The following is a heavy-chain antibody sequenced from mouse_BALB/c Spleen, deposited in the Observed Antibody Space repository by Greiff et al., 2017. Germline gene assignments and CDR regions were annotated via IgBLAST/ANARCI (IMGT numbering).Heavy chain of an antibody. J-gene: IGHJ3*01. V-gene: IGHV1-7*01. CDR1: GYTFTSYW. Sequence: QVQLKESGAELAKPGASVKMSCKASGYTFTSYWMHWVKQRPGQGLEWIGYINPSTGYTEYNQKFKDKATLTADKSSSTAYMQLSSLTSEDSAVYYCARARFFAYWGQGTLVTVSA. CDR2: INPSTGYT. CDR3: ARARFFAY.